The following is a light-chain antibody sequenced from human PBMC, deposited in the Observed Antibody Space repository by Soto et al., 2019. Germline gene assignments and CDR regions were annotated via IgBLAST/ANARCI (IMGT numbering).Light chain of an antibody. CDR1: QSVSSY. Sequence: EIVLTQSPATLSLSPGERATLSCRASQSVSSYLAWYQQKPGQAPRLLIYDASARATGIPARFSGSGSGTDFTLTISSLEPGDFAVYYSQQRVYTFGQGTKLEIK. CDR2: DAS. V-gene: IGKV3-11*01. CDR3: QQRVYT. J-gene: IGKJ2*01.